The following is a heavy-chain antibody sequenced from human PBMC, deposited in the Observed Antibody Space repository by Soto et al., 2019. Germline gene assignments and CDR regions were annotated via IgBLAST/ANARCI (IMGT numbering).Heavy chain of an antibody. J-gene: IGHJ6*02. D-gene: IGHD6-13*01. Sequence: ASVKVSCKASGYTFTTYDISWVRQAPGQGLEWMGWISAYNGNTNYAQKLQGRVTMTTDTSTSTAYMELRSLRSDDTAVYYCARSGYSSSWYEGNYYYYGMDVWGQGTTVTVSS. V-gene: IGHV1-18*01. CDR3: ARSGYSSSWYEGNYYYYGMDV. CDR1: GYTFTTYD. CDR2: ISAYNGNT.